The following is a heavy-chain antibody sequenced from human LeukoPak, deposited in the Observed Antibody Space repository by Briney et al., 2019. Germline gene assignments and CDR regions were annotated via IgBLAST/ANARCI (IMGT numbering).Heavy chain of an antibody. D-gene: IGHD3-3*01. Sequence: GGSLRLSCAASGFSFSNLWMSWVRQAPGKGLEWVANIKQDGSDEDYVDSVKGRFTISRDNAKSSLYLQMNSLRVEDTAVYYCARVFGDVGFTIFGVVRENWFDPWGQGTLVTVSS. CDR3: ARVFGDVGFTIFGVVRENWFDP. CDR2: IKQDGSDE. V-gene: IGHV3-7*01. J-gene: IGHJ5*02. CDR1: GFSFSNLW.